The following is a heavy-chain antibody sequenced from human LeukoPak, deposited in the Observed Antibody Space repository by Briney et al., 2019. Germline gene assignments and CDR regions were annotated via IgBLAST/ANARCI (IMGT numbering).Heavy chain of an antibody. Sequence: ASVKVSCKASGYTFTGYYIHWVRQAPGQGLEWMGWINPNSGGTNYAQKFQGRVTMTRDTSISTAYMELSRLRSDDIPIYFCATTGREDSSGWFSYYYYYYMDVWGKGTTVTVSS. J-gene: IGHJ6*03. CDR1: GYTFTGYY. V-gene: IGHV1-2*02. CDR2: INPNSGGT. D-gene: IGHD6-19*01. CDR3: ATTGREDSSGWFSYYYYYYMDV.